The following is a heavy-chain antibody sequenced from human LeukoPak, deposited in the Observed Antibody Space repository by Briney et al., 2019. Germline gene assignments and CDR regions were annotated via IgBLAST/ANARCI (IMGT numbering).Heavy chain of an antibody. CDR2: ISSSSSTI. CDR3: ARVGYGGNSDY. J-gene: IGHJ4*02. Sequence: GGSLRLSCAASGFTFSSYSMKWVRQAPGKGLEWVSYISSSSSTIYYADSVKGRFTISRDNAKNSLYLQMNSLRAEDTAVYYCARVGYGGNSDYWGQGTLVTVSS. V-gene: IGHV3-48*04. CDR1: GFTFSSYS. D-gene: IGHD4-23*01.